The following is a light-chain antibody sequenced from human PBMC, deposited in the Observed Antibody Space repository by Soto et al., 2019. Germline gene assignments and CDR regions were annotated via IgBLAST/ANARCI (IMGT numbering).Light chain of an antibody. CDR3: SSYTSRGTGLYVV. J-gene: IGLJ2*01. V-gene: IGLV2-14*01. Sequence: QSALTQPASVSGSPGQSITISCTGTSSDVGGYNYVSWYQQHPGKAPKLMIYDVSNRPSGVSNRFSGSKSGNTASLTISGLEAEDEADYYCSSYTSRGTGLYVVFGGGSELAVL. CDR2: DVS. CDR1: SSDVGGYNY.